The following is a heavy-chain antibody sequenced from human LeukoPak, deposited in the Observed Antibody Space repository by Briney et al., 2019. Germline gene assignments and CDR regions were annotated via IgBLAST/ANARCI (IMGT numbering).Heavy chain of an antibody. Sequence: GASVNVSCKASGYTFTSYGISWVRQAPGQGLEWMGWISAYNGNTNYAQKLQGRVTMTTDTSTSTAYMELRSLRSDDTAVYYCARDRYCSSTSCYQYYYYGMDVWGQGTTVTVSS. CDR1: GYTFTSYG. CDR3: ARDRYCSSTSCYQYYYYGMDV. CDR2: ISAYNGNT. D-gene: IGHD2-2*01. J-gene: IGHJ6*02. V-gene: IGHV1-18*01.